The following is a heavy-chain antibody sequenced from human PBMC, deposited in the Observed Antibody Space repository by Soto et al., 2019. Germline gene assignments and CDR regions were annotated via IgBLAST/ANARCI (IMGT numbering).Heavy chain of an antibody. Sequence: QVQLQESGPGLVKPSETLSLTCTVSGGSISSYYWSWIRQPPGKGLEWIGYIYYSGSTNYNPSLKSRVTISVDTSKNQFSLKLSSVTAADTAVYYCARHNCNDMSWCDPWGQGTLVTVSS. J-gene: IGHJ5*02. CDR3: ARHNCNDMSWCDP. CDR2: IYYSGST. CDR1: GGSISSYY. V-gene: IGHV4-59*08. D-gene: IGHD1-20*01.